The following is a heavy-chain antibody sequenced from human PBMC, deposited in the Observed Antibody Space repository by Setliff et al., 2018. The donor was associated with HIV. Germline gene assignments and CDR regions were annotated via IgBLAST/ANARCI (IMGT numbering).Heavy chain of an antibody. CDR2: IYYGGST. CDR1: GGSITSYY. J-gene: IGHJ5*02. Sequence: LPETLSLTCTVSGGSITSYYWSWIRQPPGKGLEWIGYIYYGGSTNYNPSLRSRLTISVDTSKNQFSLKLSSVTAADTAVYYCARFRVERRLSNWFDPWGQGTLVTVSS. V-gene: IGHV4-59*01. CDR3: ARFRVERRLSNWFDP. D-gene: IGHD1-1*01.